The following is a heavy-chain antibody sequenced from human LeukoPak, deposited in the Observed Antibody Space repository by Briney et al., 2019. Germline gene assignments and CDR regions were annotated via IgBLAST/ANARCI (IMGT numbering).Heavy chain of an antibody. CDR2: INPSGGST. J-gene: IGHJ4*02. V-gene: IGHV1-46*01. D-gene: IGHD3-16*02. CDR3: ARLTFGGDIVVDY. CDR1: GYTFTSYG. Sequence: VASVKVSCKASGYTFTSYGISWVRQAPGQGLEWMGIINPSGGSTSYAQKFQGRVTMTRDMSTSTVYMELSSLRSEDTAVYYCARLTFGGDIVVDYWGQGTLVTVSS.